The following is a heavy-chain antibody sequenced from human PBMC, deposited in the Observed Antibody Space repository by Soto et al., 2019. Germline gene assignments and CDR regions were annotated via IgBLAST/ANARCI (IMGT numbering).Heavy chain of an antibody. CDR2: INPSGGST. Sequence: ASVEISCKASGYNFPSYYMHWVRQAPGQGLEWMGIINPSGGSTSDAQKFQGGVTMTRDTSTSTVDMEPSSLISDDTSVYYCATVRRSSGYHYGNWDQGTPVTISS. J-gene: IGHJ4*01. V-gene: IGHV1-46*01. CDR3: ATVRRSSGYHYGN. CDR1: GYNFPSYY. D-gene: IGHD3-22*01.